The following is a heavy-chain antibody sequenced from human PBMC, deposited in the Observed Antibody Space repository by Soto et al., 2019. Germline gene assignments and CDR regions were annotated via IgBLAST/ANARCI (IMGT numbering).Heavy chain of an antibody. J-gene: IGHJ5*02. CDR3: ARQETGRTLGYDCFDP. V-gene: IGHV1-2*02. CDR1: GYTFTDYY. D-gene: IGHD1-1*01. CDR2: INPNSGGT. Sequence: QVQLVQSGAEVRKPGASVKVSCKASGYTFTDYYIHWVRQAPGQGLEWMGWINPNSGGTNYAQNFQGRVTMTRDTSISTAYMELSRLRSDDTAVYYCARQETGRTLGYDCFDPWGQGTLVTVSS.